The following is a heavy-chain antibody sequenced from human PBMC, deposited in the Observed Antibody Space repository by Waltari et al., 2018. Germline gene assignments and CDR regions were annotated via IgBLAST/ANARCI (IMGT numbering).Heavy chain of an antibody. J-gene: IGHJ3*01. V-gene: IGHV3-48*01. CDR1: GFTFSAYT. Sequence: GDLVQPGGSLRLSCSASGFTFSAYTMNWVRQAPGKGLEWVSYISTGSSPTYYADSVKGRFTISRDNAKNSLYLQMSSLRAEDTALYYCVRDHAYAFDFWGQGTMVTVPS. CDR3: VRDHAYAFDF. CDR2: ISTGSSPT.